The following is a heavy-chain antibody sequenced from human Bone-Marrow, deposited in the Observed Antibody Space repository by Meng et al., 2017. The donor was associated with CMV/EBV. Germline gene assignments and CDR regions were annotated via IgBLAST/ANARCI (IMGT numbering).Heavy chain of an antibody. CDR1: GATFSSYT. CDR3: ASGVEMATIRTDY. J-gene: IGHJ4*02. Sequence: KAAGATFSSYTSSWVRQAPEQVLEWMGMNIPILGIANYAQKCQGRVTITADKSTSTAYMELSSLRSEDTAVYYWASGVEMATIRTDYWGQGTLVTVSS. V-gene: IGHV1-69*02. CDR2: NIPILGIA. D-gene: IGHD5-24*01.